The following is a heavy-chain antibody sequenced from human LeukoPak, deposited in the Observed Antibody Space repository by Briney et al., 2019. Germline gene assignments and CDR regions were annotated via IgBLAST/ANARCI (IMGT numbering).Heavy chain of an antibody. D-gene: IGHD5-18*01. CDR3: AREARIQLWLPWFDP. J-gene: IGHJ5*02. V-gene: IGHV4-59*01. Sequence: SETLSLTCTVSGGSISSYYWSWIRQPPGKGLEWIGYIYYSGSTNYNPSLKSRVTISVDTSKNQFSLKLSSVTAADTAVYYCAREARIQLWLPWFDPWGQGTLVTVSS. CDR1: GGSISSYY. CDR2: IYYSGST.